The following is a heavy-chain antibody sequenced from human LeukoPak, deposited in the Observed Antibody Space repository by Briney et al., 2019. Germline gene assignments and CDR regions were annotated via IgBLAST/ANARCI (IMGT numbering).Heavy chain of an antibody. CDR1: GFTFSNAW. Sequence: GGSLRLSCAASGFTFSNAWMSWVRQAPGKGLEWVGRIKSKTDGGTTDYAAPVKGRFTISRDDSKNTLYLQMNSLKTEDTAVYYCTTGVVRGMSYYYGMDVWGQGTTVTVSS. D-gene: IGHD3-10*01. V-gene: IGHV3-15*01. CDR3: TTGVVRGMSYYYGMDV. CDR2: IKSKTDGGTT. J-gene: IGHJ6*02.